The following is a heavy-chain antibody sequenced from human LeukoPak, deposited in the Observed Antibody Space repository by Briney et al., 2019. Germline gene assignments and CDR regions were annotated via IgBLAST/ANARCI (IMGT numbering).Heavy chain of an antibody. CDR2: LKSTADGETT. CDR3: ARGIPRREWELLEFPRGFDY. J-gene: IGHJ4*02. CDR1: GFTFSHAW. Sequence: GGSLRLSCAGYGFTFSHAWMNWVRQAPGKGLEWVGRLKSTADGETTDYAAPVKGRFTISRDDSKSTLYLQMNSLKTEDTAVYYCARGIPRREWELLEFPRGFDYWGQGTLVTVSS. V-gene: IGHV3-15*01. D-gene: IGHD1-26*01.